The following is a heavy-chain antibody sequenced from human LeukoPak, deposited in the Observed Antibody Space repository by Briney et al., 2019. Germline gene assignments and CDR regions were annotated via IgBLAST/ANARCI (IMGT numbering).Heavy chain of an antibody. J-gene: IGHJ6*03. CDR3: AKGAAGYYYYYMDV. Sequence: GGSLRLSCAASGFTFSSYGMHWVRQAPGKGLEWVAFIRYDGSNKYYADSVKGRFTISRDNSKNTLYLQMNSLRAEDTAVYYCAKGAAGYYYYYMDVRGKRTTVTVSS. CDR2: IRYDGSNK. CDR1: GFTFSSYG. V-gene: IGHV3-30*02. D-gene: IGHD1-14*01.